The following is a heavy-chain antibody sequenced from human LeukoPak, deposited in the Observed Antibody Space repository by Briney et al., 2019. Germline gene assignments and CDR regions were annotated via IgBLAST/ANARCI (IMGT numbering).Heavy chain of an antibody. CDR3: AARFRDGLDI. V-gene: IGHV3-74*01. CDR1: GFPFSSSW. J-gene: IGHJ3*02. CDR2: ICGDGGST. Sequence: GGSLRLSCAASGFPFSSSWVHWVRQAPGKGLVWVSRICGDGGSTEYADSVKGRFAISRDNAKNTLYLQMNSLRAEDTAVYYCAARFRDGLDIWGQGTMVPVSS.